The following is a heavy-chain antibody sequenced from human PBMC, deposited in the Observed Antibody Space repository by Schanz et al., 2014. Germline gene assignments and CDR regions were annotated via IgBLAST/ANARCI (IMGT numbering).Heavy chain of an antibody. CDR2: IGGGGGST. CDR1: GFTFSSYL. Sequence: EVQLVESGGGLVQPGGSLTLSCAASGFTFSSYLMSWVRQAPGKGLEWVSGIGGGGGSTDYADSVKGRFTISRDNSKNTVHLQMNSLGAEDTAVYFCAKDRWRATVMVDAFDIWGQGTKVTVSS. CDR3: AKDRWRATVMVDAFDI. D-gene: IGHD4-4*01. J-gene: IGHJ3*02. V-gene: IGHV3-23*04.